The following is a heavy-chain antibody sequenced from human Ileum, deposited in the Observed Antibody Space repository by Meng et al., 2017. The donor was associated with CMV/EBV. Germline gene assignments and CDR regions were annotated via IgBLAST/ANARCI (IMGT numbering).Heavy chain of an antibody. CDR2: ISAYNGET. V-gene: IGHV1-18*01. CDR3: ARIARGPGYSSGWEGY. CDR1: GYTFTLYG. J-gene: IGHJ4*02. D-gene: IGHD6-19*01. Sequence: GYTFTLYGFTWVRQAPGQGLEWMGWISAYNGETNYAQKLQGRVTMTTDTSTSTAYMELRSLRSDDTAVYYCARIARGPGYSSGWEGYWGQGTLVTVSS.